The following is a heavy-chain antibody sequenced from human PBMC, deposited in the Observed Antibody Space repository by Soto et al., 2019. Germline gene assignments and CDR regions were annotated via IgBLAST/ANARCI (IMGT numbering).Heavy chain of an antibody. Sequence: SETLSLTCTVYGGSFSGYYWSWIRQPPGKGLEWIGEINHSGSTNYNPSLKSRVTISVDTSKNQFSLKLSSVTAADTAVYYCARGLGGITFGGVSPNDYWGQGTLVTVSS. CDR3: ARGLGGITFGGVSPNDY. CDR2: INHSGST. V-gene: IGHV4-34*01. D-gene: IGHD3-16*01. J-gene: IGHJ4*02. CDR1: GGSFSGYY.